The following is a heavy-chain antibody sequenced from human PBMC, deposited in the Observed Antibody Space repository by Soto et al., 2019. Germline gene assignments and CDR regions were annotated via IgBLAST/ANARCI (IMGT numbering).Heavy chain of an antibody. V-gene: IGHV6-1*01. CDR1: GDSVSSNSVA. D-gene: IGHD3-3*01. J-gene: IGHJ6*02. CDR2: TYYRSEWNN. CDR3: ARWRTAGYYYYGMDV. Sequence: SHTLSLTCVISGDSVSSNSVAWNWIRQSPSRGLEWLGRTYYRSEWNNDYAPSVKSRIMINPDTSKNQFSLQLNSVTPEDTAVYYCARWRTAGYYYYGMDVCGHGTTVTVS.